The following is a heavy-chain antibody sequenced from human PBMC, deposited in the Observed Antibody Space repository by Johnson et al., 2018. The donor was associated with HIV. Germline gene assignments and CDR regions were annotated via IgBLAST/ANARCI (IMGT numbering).Heavy chain of an antibody. D-gene: IGHD3-9*01. CDR1: GFTFSSYA. J-gene: IGHJ3*02. CDR3: ARGMGYFGYYNSDVFDI. Sequence: VQLVESGGGVVQPGRSLRLSCAASGFTFSSYAVHWVRQAPGKGLESISYISSSGRTIYYADSVKGRFTMSRDNAKKSLYLQMNSLRAEDTAVYYCARGMGYFGYYNSDVFDIWGQGTMVTVSS. CDR2: ISSSGRTI. V-gene: IGHV3-48*03.